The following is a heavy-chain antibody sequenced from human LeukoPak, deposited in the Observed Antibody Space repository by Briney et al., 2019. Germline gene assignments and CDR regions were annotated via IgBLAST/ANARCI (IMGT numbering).Heavy chain of an antibody. J-gene: IGHJ4*02. CDR1: GFTFTIYA. Sequence: QTGGSLILPCAASGFTFTIYAMSWVRQAPGRGLEWVSSITSRDGTTYYAGSVRGRFTISRDNSKNTLYLQMNSLRVEDTAVYFCARDRPNYYGSDGHYYRRDGDYWGQGTLVTVSS. V-gene: IGHV3-23*01. D-gene: IGHD3-22*01. CDR2: ITSRDGTT. CDR3: ARDRPNYYGSDGHYYRRDGDY.